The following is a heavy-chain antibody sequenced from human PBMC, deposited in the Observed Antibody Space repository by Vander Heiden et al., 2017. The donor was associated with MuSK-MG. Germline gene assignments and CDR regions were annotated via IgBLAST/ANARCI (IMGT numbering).Heavy chain of an antibody. CDR2: IYCSGST. CDR1: GGSISSGGYY. CDR3: ARHITMRGVPNDAFDI. Sequence: QVQLQESGPGLVKPSQTLSPTCTVSGGSISSGGYYWSWIRQHPGKGLEWIGYIYCSGSTYYNPSLKSRVTISVDTSKNQCSLKLSSVTAADTAVYYCARHITMRGVPNDAFDIWGQGTMVTDSS. J-gene: IGHJ3*02. D-gene: IGHD3-22*01. V-gene: IGHV4-31*03.